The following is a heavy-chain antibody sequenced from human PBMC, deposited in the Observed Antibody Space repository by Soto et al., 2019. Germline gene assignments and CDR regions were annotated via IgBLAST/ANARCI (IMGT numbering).Heavy chain of an antibody. V-gene: IGHV4-59*01. CDR2: LYNSGNA. D-gene: IGHD6-19*01. CDR3: ARAHRSGWA. J-gene: IGHJ5*02. CDR1: GASISSDY. Sequence: SETLSLTCTVFGASISSDYWSWIRQPPGGGLEWIAYLYNSGNANYNSSLKSRVTISIDTSKNQFSLKLSSVSAADTAVYYCARAHRSGWAWGPGALVTVSS.